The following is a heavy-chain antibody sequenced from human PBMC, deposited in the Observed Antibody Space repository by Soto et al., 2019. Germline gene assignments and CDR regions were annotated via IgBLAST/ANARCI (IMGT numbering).Heavy chain of an antibody. V-gene: IGHV5-51*01. D-gene: IGHD3-10*01. CDR2: IYPGDSDT. CDR1: GYSFTSYW. CDR3: ARLGRYYGSGSYHNWLDP. J-gene: IGHJ5*02. Sequence: GESLKISCKGSGYSFTSYWIGWVRQMPGKGLEWMGIIYPGDSDTRYSPSFQGQVTISADKSISTAYLQWSSLKASDTAMYYCARLGRYYGSGSYHNWLDPCDQATLGTVSS.